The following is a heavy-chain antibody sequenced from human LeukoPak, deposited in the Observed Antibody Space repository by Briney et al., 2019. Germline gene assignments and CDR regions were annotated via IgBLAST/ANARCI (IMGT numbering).Heavy chain of an antibody. CDR3: ARDEGRSH. V-gene: IGHV4-61*02. CDR2: IYTSGST. CDR1: GGSISSGEYY. J-gene: IGHJ4*02. Sequence: SETLSLTCTASGGSISSGEYYWSWIRQPAGKGLEWIGRIYTSGSTNYNPSLKSRVTMSVDTSKNQFSLKLSSVTAAATAVYYCARDEGRSHWGQGTLVTVSS.